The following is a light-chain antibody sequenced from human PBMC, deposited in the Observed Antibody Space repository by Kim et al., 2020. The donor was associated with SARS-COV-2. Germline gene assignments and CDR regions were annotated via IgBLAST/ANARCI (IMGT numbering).Light chain of an antibody. J-gene: IGLJ2*01. CDR3: NSRDNSDNHVL. CDR1: SLRSYY. V-gene: IGLV3-19*01. CDR2: GKN. Sequence: SSELTQDPVVSVALGQTVRITCQGDSLRSYYATWYQQKPGQAPLLVIYGKNNLPSGIPDRFSGSSSGSTASLTITGAQAEDEADYYCNSRDNSDNHVLFGGGTQLTVL.